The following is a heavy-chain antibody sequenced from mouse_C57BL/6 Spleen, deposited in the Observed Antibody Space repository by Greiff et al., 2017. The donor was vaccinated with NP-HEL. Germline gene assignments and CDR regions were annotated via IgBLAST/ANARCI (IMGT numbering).Heavy chain of an antibody. D-gene: IGHD3-1*01. J-gene: IGHJ4*01. CDR3: ARSTGLISYAMDY. CDR1: GYTFTSYW. Sequence: QVQLQQPGAELVKPGASVKLSCKASGYTFTSYWMHWVKQRPGQGLEWIGMIHPNSGSTNYNEKFKSKATLTVDKSSSTAYMQLSSLTSEDSAVYDGARSTGLISYAMDYWGQGTSVTVSS. V-gene: IGHV1-64*01. CDR2: IHPNSGST.